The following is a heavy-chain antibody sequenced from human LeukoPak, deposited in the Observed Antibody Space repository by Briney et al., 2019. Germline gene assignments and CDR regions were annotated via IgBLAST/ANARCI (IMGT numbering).Heavy chain of an antibody. Sequence: GGSLRLSCAASGFTFSSYGMHWVRQAPGKGLEWVAVISYDGSNKYYADSVKGRFTISRDNSKNTLYLQMNSLRAEDTAVYYCARDLYSNYLFDYWGQGTLVTVSS. CDR3: ARDLYSNYLFDY. V-gene: IGHV3-30*03. D-gene: IGHD4-11*01. CDR2: ISYDGSNK. J-gene: IGHJ4*02. CDR1: GFTFSSYG.